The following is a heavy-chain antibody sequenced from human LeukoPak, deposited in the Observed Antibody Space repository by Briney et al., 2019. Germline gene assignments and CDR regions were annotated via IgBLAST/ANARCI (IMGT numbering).Heavy chain of an antibody. V-gene: IGHV4-59*01. J-gene: IGHJ3*02. CDR2: IYYSGST. CDR3: ARAYSSSWYPGGDAFDI. Sequence: SETLSLTCTVSGDSISSYYWTWIRQPPGKGLEWIGYIYYSGSTNYNPSLKSRVTISVDTSKNQFSLKLSSVTAADTAVYYCARAYSSSWYPGGDAFDIWGQGTMVTVSS. CDR1: GDSISSYY. D-gene: IGHD6-13*01.